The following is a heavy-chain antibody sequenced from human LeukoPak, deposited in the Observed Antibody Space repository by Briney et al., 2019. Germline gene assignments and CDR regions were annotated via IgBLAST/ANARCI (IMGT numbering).Heavy chain of an antibody. CDR1: GGSISSYY. CDR3: ARYLAKYYYVGNWFDP. D-gene: IGHD3-10*02. Sequence: SETLSLTCTVSGGSISSYYWSWVRQPPGKGLEWIGEIYHSGSTNYNPSLKSRVTISVDKSKNQFSLKLSSVTAADTAVYYCARYLAKYYYVGNWFDPWGQGTLVTVSS. CDR2: IYHSGST. J-gene: IGHJ5*02. V-gene: IGHV4-4*02.